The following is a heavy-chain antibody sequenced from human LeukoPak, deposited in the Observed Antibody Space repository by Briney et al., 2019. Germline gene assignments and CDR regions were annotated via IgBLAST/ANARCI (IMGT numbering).Heavy chain of an antibody. CDR2: INHSGST. J-gene: IGHJ5*02. V-gene: IGHV4-39*07. CDR3: ASGGYDIDWFDP. CDR1: GGSISSSSYY. Sequence: TSETLSLTCTVSGGSISSSSYYWSWIRQPPGKGLEWIGEINHSGSTNYNPSLKSRVTISVDTSKKQFFLKLSSVTAADTAVYYCASGGYDIDWFDPWGQGTLVTVPS. D-gene: IGHD3-9*01.